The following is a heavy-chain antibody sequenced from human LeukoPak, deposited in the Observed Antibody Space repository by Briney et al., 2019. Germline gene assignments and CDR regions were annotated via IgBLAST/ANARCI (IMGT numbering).Heavy chain of an antibody. V-gene: IGHV3-30*02. CDR1: GFTLSGYG. CDR3: ARVYYDILTGYYFFDY. CDR2: IRYDGTNK. J-gene: IGHJ4*02. D-gene: IGHD3-9*01. Sequence: PGGSLRLSCVPSGFTLSGYGMHWVRQAPGKGLEWVAFIRYDGTNKHYPDFVKGRFTISRDNSKNTMYLQMKSLRVEDTAVYYCARVYYDILTGYYFFDYWGQGTLVTVSS.